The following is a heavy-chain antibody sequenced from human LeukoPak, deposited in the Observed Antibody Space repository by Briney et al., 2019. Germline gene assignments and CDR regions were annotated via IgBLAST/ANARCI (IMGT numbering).Heavy chain of an antibody. Sequence: SDTLSLTCTVSVGSISTTSYYWGWIRQPPGKGLEWIGSIYYGGSTYYSPSLKSRVTISLDTSKHQFSLKLSSVTAADTAVYYCSFNLGSGSYAFDIWGQGTMVTVSS. CDR2: IYYGGST. J-gene: IGHJ3*02. V-gene: IGHV4-39*07. D-gene: IGHD3-10*01. CDR3: SFNLGSGSYAFDI. CDR1: VGSISTTSYY.